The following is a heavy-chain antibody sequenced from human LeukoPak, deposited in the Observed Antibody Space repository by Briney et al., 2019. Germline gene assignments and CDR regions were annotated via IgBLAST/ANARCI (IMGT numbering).Heavy chain of an antibody. D-gene: IGHD6-19*01. CDR1: GFTFSSYA. CDR2: ISGSGGST. Sequence: GGSLRLSCAASGFTFSSYAMSWVRQAPGKGLEWVSAISGSGGSTYYADSVKGRFTISRDNSKNTLYLQMNSLRAKDTAVYYCAKGAVAGNQKPGGYGGQGTLGTVSP. CDR3: AKGAVAGNQKPGGY. V-gene: IGHV3-23*01. J-gene: IGHJ4*02.